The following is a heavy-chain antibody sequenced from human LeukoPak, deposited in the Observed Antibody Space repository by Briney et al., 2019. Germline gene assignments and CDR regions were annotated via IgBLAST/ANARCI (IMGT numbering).Heavy chain of an antibody. CDR1: GDSVSSNSAA. Sequence: SQTLSLTCAISGDSVSSNSAAWNWIRQSPSRGLEWLGRTYYRSKWYNDYAVSVKSRIVINPDTSKDQFSLQLSSVTPEDTAVYYCTRDGIRVLDYWGQGILVTVSS. J-gene: IGHJ4*02. CDR2: TYYRSKWYN. V-gene: IGHV6-1*01. CDR3: TRDGIRVLDY. D-gene: IGHD1-1*01.